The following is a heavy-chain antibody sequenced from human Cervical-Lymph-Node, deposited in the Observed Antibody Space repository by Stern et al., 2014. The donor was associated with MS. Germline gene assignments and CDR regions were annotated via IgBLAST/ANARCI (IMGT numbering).Heavy chain of an antibody. CDR2: IYYSGGA. J-gene: IGHJ4*02. V-gene: IGHV4-31*03. CDR3: ARSSSWPHLFDY. D-gene: IGHD6-13*01. Sequence: VQLVESGPGLVKPSQTLSLPCTVSGGSISSGDYLWSWIRPHPGKGLEWIGYIYYSGGAYYNKSLKSRVTISVDTSKNQFSLKLSSVTAADTAVYYCARSSSWPHLFDYWGQGTLVTVSS. CDR1: GGSISSGDYL.